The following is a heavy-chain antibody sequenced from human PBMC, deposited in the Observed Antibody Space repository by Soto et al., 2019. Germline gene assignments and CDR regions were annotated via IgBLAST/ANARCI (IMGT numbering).Heavy chain of an antibody. Sequence: GGSLRLSCAASGFTFSSYWMSWVRQAPGKGLEWVANIKQDGSEKYYVDSVKGRFTISRDNAKNSLYLQMNSLRAEDTAVYYCATYYDFWSGYYRYWGQGTLVTVSS. V-gene: IGHV3-7*01. J-gene: IGHJ4*02. CDR2: IKQDGSEK. CDR1: GFTFSSYW. D-gene: IGHD3-3*01. CDR3: ATYYDFWSGYYRY.